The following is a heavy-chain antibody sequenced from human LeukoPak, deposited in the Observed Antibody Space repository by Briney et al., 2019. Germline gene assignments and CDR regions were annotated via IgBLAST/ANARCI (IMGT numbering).Heavy chain of an antibody. CDR1: GYSISSGYY. D-gene: IGHD3-22*01. Sequence: SETLSLTCTVSGYSISSGYYWGWIRQPPGKGLEWIGSIYHSGSTYYNPSLKSRVTISVDTSKNQFSLKLSSVTAADTAVYYCASYYDSSGYFDYWGQGTLVTVSS. CDR2: IYHSGST. CDR3: ASYYDSSGYFDY. J-gene: IGHJ4*02. V-gene: IGHV4-38-2*02.